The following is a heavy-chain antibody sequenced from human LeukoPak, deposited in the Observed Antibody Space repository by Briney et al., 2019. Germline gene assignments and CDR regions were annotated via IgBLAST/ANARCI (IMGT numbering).Heavy chain of an antibody. V-gene: IGHV3-23*01. D-gene: IGHD3-10*01. CDR2: ISGSGAYT. Sequence: GGSLRLSCAASGFTFSSYSMSWVRQAPGKGLEWVSTISGSGAYTYYADSVKGRFTISRDNSKNTLYLQMNSLRAEDTAVYYCAKYFASGSYYKLPHWGQGTLVTVSS. J-gene: IGHJ1*01. CDR1: GFTFSSYS. CDR3: AKYFASGSYYKLPH.